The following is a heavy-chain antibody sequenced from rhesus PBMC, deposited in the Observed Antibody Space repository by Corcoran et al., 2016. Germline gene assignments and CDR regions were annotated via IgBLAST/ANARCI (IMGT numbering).Heavy chain of an antibody. CDR2: IRDNHSGGKT. CDR1: GVTFSSHY. J-gene: IGHJ4*01. V-gene: IGHV3-116*02. Sequence: EVRLVESGGGLVQPGRSLRLSCVVSGVTFSSHYMSWVRQVPGKGPMGIVYIRDNHSGGKTECAASVKGRFSISRDDSKSIASLQMNSLQSGDTAVYYCATMPSGRVDYLQYWGQGVLVTVSS. D-gene: IGHD2-2*01. CDR3: ATMPSGRVDYLQY.